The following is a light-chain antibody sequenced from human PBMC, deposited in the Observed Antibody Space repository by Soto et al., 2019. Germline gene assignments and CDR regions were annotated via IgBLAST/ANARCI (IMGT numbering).Light chain of an antibody. CDR3: SSYTTTTLEV. CDR1: KNDVGLYDY. CDR2: GVT. J-gene: IGLJ1*01. V-gene: IGLV2-14*01. Sequence: QSALTQPASVSGFPGQSITISCTGTKNDVGLYDYVSWYQQHPGEAPKLLIYGVTNRPSGVSNRFSGSKSGNTASLTISGLQAEDEADYFCSSYTTTTLEVFGTGTQLTVL.